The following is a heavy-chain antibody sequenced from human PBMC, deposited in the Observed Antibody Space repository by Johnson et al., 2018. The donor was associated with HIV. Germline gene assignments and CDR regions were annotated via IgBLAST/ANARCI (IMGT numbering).Heavy chain of an antibody. CDR2: INWNGGST. CDR3: ARDFVAFGECTAFDI. CDR1: GFTFDDYG. Sequence: VQLVESGGGVVRPGGSLRLSCATSGFTFDDYGMSWARQAPGKGLEWVSGINWNGGSTGYADSVKGRFPISRDNAKNSLYLQMNSLRAEDTALYYCARDFVAFGECTAFDIWGQGTMVTVSS. V-gene: IGHV3-20*04. J-gene: IGHJ3*02. D-gene: IGHD3-10*01.